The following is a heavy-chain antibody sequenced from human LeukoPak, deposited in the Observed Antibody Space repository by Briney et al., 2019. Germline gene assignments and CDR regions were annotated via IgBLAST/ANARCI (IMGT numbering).Heavy chain of an antibody. J-gene: IGHJ4*02. D-gene: IGHD6-25*01. Sequence: SETLSLTCTVSGGSISSYYWSWIRQPPGKGLEWIGYIYYSGSTNYNPSLKSRVTISVDTSKNQFSLKLSSVTAADTAVYYCARAGGVKTAALDLDYWGQGTLVTVSS. V-gene: IGHV4-59*08. CDR2: IYYSGST. CDR1: GGSISSYY. CDR3: ARAGGVKTAALDLDY.